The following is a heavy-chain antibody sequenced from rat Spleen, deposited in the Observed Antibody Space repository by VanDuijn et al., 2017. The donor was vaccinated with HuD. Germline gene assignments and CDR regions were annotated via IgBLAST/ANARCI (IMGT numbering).Heavy chain of an antibody. CDR1: GFTFSDYW. CDR3: TRYEIYYYSGDSLPFDY. Sequence: EVQLVESGGGLVKPGTSLKLSCEASGFTFSDYWMSWVRQTPGKTMEWIGNIKYDGSYTNYAPSLKNRFAISRDNAMSTLYLQMSNVRSEDTATYYCTRYEIYYYSGDSLPFDYWGQGVMVAVSS. J-gene: IGHJ2*01. D-gene: IGHD1-1*01. V-gene: IGHV11-4*01. CDR2: IKYDGSYT.